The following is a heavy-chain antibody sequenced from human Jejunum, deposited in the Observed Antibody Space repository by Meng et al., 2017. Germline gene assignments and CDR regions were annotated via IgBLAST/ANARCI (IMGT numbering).Heavy chain of an antibody. CDR3: SRDENVSGPTTNWFDP. J-gene: IGHJ5*02. D-gene: IGHD6-19*01. CDR1: GYTCNNYG. Sequence: QVKSLQSAAEGKEPGAEVKVSCGASGYTCNNYGIRWFRQAPGQGLEWMGCVSPYTGNTSSAPKLRGRLTLTTDSSTSTAYMELRSLRSDDTAVYYCSRDENVSGPTTNWFDPWGQGTLVTVSS. CDR2: VSPYTGNT. V-gene: IGHV1-18*01.